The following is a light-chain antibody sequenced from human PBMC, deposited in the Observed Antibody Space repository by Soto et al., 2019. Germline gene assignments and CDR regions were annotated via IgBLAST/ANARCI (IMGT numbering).Light chain of an antibody. J-gene: IGLJ1*01. CDR1: SSDVGGYNY. CDR2: DVS. V-gene: IGLV2-11*01. CDR3: CSYAGNYIYV. Sequence: QSALTQPRSVSGSPGQSVTSSCTGASSDVGGYNYVSWYQQHPGKAPKLMIYDVSKRPSGVPDRFSGSKSANTASLTISGLQAEDEADYYCCSYAGNYIYVFGTGTKVTVL.